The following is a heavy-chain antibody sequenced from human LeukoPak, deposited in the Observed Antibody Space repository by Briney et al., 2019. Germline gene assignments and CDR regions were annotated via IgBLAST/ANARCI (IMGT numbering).Heavy chain of an antibody. CDR1: GSSIRSGYY. V-gene: IGHV4-38-2*01. J-gene: IGHJ6*03. Sequence: SETLSLTCAVSGSSIRSGYYWGWIRQPPGKGLEWIGSISDSGSTYHNQALKGRAIVSIDTSKNQFSLRVSSVTAADAAVYYCARVSGLAKLYYYYYMDVWGKGTTVTVSS. CDR3: ARVSGLAKLYYYYYMDV. D-gene: IGHD3/OR15-3a*01. CDR2: ISDSGST.